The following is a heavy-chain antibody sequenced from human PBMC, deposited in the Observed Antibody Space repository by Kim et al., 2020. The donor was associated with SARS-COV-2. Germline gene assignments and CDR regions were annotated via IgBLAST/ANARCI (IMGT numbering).Heavy chain of an antibody. D-gene: IGHD4-17*01. CDR3: GITVTNTLDF. CDR1: GPIYVSYV. J-gene: IGHJ4*02. V-gene: IGHV1-3*01. CDR2: INGVNGNT. Sequence: ASVKVSCEASGPIYVSYVIHWVRQAPGQGLEWIGCINGVNGNTQYAQALKGRVTITRDTSATTAYMEVSSLRSEDTAVYYCGITVTNTLDFWGQGTLVTVSS.